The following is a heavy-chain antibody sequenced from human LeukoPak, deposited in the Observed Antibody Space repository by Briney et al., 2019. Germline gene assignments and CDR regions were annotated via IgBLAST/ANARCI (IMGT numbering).Heavy chain of an antibody. Sequence: SVKVSCKASGGTFSSYAISWVRQAPGQGLEWMGRIIPILGIANYAQKFQGRVTITADKSTSTAYMELSSLRSEDTAVYYCARRFVVVAANYYYYCGMDVWGQGTTVTVSS. D-gene: IGHD2-15*01. CDR3: ARRFVVVAANYYYYCGMDV. CDR1: GGTFSSYA. V-gene: IGHV1-69*04. J-gene: IGHJ6*02. CDR2: IIPILGIA.